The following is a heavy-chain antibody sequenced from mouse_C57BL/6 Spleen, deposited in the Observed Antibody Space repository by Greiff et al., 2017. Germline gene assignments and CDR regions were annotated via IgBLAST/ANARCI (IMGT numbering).Heavy chain of an antibody. D-gene: IGHD1-3*01. V-gene: IGHV2-2*01. J-gene: IGHJ4*01. CDR3: ARKGSKGYAMDY. Sequence: FSLTSYGVHWVRQSPGKGLEWLGVIWSGGSTDYNAAFISRLSISKDNSKSQVFFKMNSLQDDDTAQYYCARKGSKGYAMDYWGQGTSVTVSS. CDR1: FSLTSYG. CDR2: IWSGGST.